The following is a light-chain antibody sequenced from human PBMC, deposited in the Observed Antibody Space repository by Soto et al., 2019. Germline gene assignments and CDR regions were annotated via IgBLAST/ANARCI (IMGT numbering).Light chain of an antibody. Sequence: EIVLTQSPGTLSLSPGERATLSCRASQSVSSSYLAWYQQKPGQAPRLLIYGASSRATGIPDRFSGSGSGTDFSLTISRREHEDFAVYYCYQYCSSPPYTFGQGTKLEIK. CDR3: YQYCSSPPYT. J-gene: IGKJ2*01. CDR1: QSVSSSY. CDR2: GAS. V-gene: IGKV3-20*01.